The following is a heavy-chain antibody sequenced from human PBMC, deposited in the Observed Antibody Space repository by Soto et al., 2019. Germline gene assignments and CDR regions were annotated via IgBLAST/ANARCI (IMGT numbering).Heavy chain of an antibody. V-gene: IGHV3-30*18. CDR1: GLTFSTYG. J-gene: IGHJ4*02. D-gene: IGHD2-2*01. CDR2: ISNDVRNI. CDR3: VKDSLGGMTPVFMPGPD. Sequence: VRLVESGGGVVQPGRSLRLSCAASGLTFSTYGFHWVRQAPGKGLEWVAVISNDVRNIHYAESVKGRFTISRDNSKNTLYLQMNSLRPNDTAVYYCVKDSLGGMTPVFMPGPDWGQGTLVTVSS.